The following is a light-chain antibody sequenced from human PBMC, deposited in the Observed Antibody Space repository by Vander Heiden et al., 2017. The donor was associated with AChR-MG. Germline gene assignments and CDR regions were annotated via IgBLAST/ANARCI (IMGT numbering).Light chain of an antibody. CDR1: QSTSSY. Sequence: IQLTQPPSSLPASVGDTLTITCRASQSTSSYLGWYQHQPGKAPKLLIYAASSVQSRVPSRFTGSESETEFSLTMSGLHPEDFATYYCQQSGTFGQGTKVEIK. V-gene: IGKV1-39*01. CDR3: QQSGT. J-gene: IGKJ1*01. CDR2: AAS.